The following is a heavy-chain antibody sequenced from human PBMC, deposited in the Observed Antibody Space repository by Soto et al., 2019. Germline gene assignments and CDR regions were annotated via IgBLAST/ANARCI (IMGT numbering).Heavy chain of an antibody. D-gene: IGHD2-21*02. Sequence: QVQLVQSGAEVKKPGASVKVSCKASGYTFTSYGISWVRQAPGQGLEWMGWISAYNGNTNYAQKLQGRVTMTTDTSTSTAYMELRSLRSGDTAVYYCAREPYCGGDCYSPHFDYWGQGTLVTVSS. V-gene: IGHV1-18*04. CDR1: GYTFTSYG. CDR3: AREPYCGGDCYSPHFDY. J-gene: IGHJ4*02. CDR2: ISAYNGNT.